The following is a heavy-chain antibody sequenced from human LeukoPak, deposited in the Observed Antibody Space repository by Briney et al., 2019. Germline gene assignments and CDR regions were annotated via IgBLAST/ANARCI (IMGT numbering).Heavy chain of an antibody. V-gene: IGHV4-59*08. Sequence: SETLSLTCTVSDDSISSYYWSWIRQPPGKGLEWIGFIYYSGSTTYNPSLKSRVTISVDTSKNQFSLKLSSVTAADTAVYYCARHVEMATIDYWGQGALVTVSS. CDR2: IYYSGST. J-gene: IGHJ4*02. D-gene: IGHD5-24*01. CDR1: DDSISSYY. CDR3: ARHVEMATIDY.